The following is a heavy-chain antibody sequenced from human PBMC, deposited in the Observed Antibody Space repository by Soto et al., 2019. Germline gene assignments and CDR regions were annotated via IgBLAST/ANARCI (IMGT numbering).Heavy chain of an antibody. J-gene: IGHJ4*02. V-gene: IGHV1-46*01. CDR3: AGGDNDY. CDR2: IHPNCGHA. Sequence: ASVKVSCKASGYTFTNYYVQWVRQAPGQGLEWMGGIHPNCGHATYAQKFQDRVTITGDAFTNTTYMELSSLRSEDTAVYYCAGGDNDYWGQGTLVTVSS. CDR1: GYTFTNYY.